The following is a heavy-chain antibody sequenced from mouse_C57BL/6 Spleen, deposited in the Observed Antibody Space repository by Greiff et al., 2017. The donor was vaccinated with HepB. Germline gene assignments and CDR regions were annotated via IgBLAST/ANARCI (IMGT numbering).Heavy chain of an antibody. CDR2: INPNNGGT. D-gene: IGHD1-1*01. Sequence: EVQLQQSGPELVKPGASVKIPCKASGYTFTDYNMDWVKQSHGKSLEWIGDINPNNGGTNYKQKFKGKATLTVDKSSSTAYMELSSLTSEDTAVYDCARVGNFAVVPFAYWGQGTLVTVSA. CDR1: GYTFTDYN. J-gene: IGHJ3*01. CDR3: ARVGNFAVVPFAY. V-gene: IGHV1-18*01.